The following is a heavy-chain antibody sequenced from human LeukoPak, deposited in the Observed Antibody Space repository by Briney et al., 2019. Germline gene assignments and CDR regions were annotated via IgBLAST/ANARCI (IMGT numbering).Heavy chain of an antibody. V-gene: IGHV3-23*01. CDR2: ISGSGIST. CDR3: VKGDNNILTGYYNSFDY. Sequence: PGESLRLSCAASGFSFRNFAMSWVRQAPGKGLEWVSTISGSGISTHYADSVKGHFTISRDNSRDTLYLQMNSLRAEDTALYYCVKGDNNILTGYYNSFDYWGQGTLVTVSS. CDR1: GFSFRNFA. J-gene: IGHJ4*02. D-gene: IGHD3-9*01.